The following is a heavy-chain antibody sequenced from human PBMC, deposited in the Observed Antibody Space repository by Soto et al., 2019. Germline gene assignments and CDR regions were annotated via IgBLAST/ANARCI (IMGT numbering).Heavy chain of an antibody. Sequence: PSETLSLTCAVYGGSFSGYYWSWIRQPPGKGLEWIGEINHSGSTNYNPSLKSRVTISVDTSKNQFSLKLSSVTAADTAVYYCARGLMQQLVPADFDYWGQGTLVTVSS. CDR2: INHSGST. J-gene: IGHJ4*02. CDR1: GGSFSGYY. V-gene: IGHV4-34*01. D-gene: IGHD6-13*01. CDR3: ARGLMQQLVPADFDY.